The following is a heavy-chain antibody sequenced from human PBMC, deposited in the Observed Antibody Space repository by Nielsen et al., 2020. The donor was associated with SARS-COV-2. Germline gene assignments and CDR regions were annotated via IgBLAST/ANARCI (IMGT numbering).Heavy chain of an antibody. CDR3: ARSAAYYDFWSGYSLDS. V-gene: IGHV4-59*08. CDR2: IYYSGSN. CDR1: GGSISTYY. Sequence: SETLSLTCTVSGGSISTYYWSWIRQPPGKGLEWIGYIYYSGSNNYNPSLKSRLTISVDTSRNQFSLSLRSVTAADTAVYYCARSAAYYDFWSGYSLDSWGQGTLVTVSS. D-gene: IGHD3-3*01. J-gene: IGHJ4*02.